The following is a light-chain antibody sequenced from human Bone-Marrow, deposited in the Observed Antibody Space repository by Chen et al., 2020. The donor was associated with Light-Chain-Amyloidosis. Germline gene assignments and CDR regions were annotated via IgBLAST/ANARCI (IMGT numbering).Light chain of an antibody. Sequence: SALTHPPSVPGSPGRSIPIPSPGTRSDVGGDNHVSWYQQHPDKAPKLMIYEVTNRPSWVPDRFSGSKSDNTASLTISGLQTEDEADYFCSSYTITNTLVFGSGTRVTVL. CDR3: SSYTITNTLV. CDR2: EVT. J-gene: IGLJ1*01. V-gene: IGLV2-14*01. CDR1: RSDVGGDNH.